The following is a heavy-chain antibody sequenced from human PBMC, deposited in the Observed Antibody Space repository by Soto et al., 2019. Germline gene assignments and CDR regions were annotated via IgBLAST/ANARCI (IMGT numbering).Heavy chain of an antibody. CDR2: IIPILGIA. CDR3: ARGPKTVTTVWFDP. V-gene: IGHV1-69*02. CDR1: EGTFSSYT. J-gene: IGHJ5*02. Sequence: QVQLVQSGAEVKKPGSSVKVSCKASEGTFSSYTISWVRQAPGQGLEWMGRIIPILGIANYAQKFQGRVTITADKSTSTAYMELSSLRSEDTAVYYCARGPKTVTTVWFDPWGQGTLVTVSS. D-gene: IGHD4-17*01.